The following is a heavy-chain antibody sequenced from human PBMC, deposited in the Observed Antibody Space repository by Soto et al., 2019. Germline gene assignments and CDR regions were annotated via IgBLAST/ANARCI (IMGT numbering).Heavy chain of an antibody. CDR2: IYYSGST. D-gene: IGHD4-17*01. CDR1: GGSISSYY. Sequence: SETLSLTCTVSGGSISSYYWSWIRQPPGKGLEWIGYIYYSGSTNYNPSLKSRVTISVDTSRNQLSLKLRSVTAADTAVYYCGSDVRRYYSDQFDSWGQGILVTVSS. J-gene: IGHJ4*02. V-gene: IGHV4-59*12. CDR3: GSDVRRYYSDQFDS.